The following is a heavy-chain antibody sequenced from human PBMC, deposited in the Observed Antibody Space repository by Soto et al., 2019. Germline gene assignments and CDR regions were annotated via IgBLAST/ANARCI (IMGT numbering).Heavy chain of an antibody. D-gene: IGHD6-6*01. J-gene: IGHJ4*02. Sequence: GGSLRLSCAASGITSEFTFSNSVMSWVRQTPGKGPEWVSSISGSGISTYYADTVKGRFTISRDNSKNTLYLQMNSLRAEDTAVYYCARGSSSFSFWGQGTLVTVSS. CDR1: GITSEFTFSNSV. CDR2: ISGSGIST. V-gene: IGHV3-23*01. CDR3: ARGSSSFSF.